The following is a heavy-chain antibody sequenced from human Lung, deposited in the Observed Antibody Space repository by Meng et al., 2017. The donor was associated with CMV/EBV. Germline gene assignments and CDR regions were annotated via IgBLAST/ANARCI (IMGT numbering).Heavy chain of an antibody. D-gene: IGHD2-21*02. J-gene: IGHJ4*02. Sequence: LHGLAPGLVRPSGPLSLTGAVSCGSISSSNWWSWVRQPPGKGLEWIGEIYHSGSTNYIPSLKSRVTISVDKSKNQFSLKLSSVTAADTAVYYCARVVTALWGYYFDYWGQGTLVTVSS. V-gene: IGHV4-4*02. CDR1: CGSISSSNW. CDR2: IYHSGST. CDR3: ARVVTALWGYYFDY.